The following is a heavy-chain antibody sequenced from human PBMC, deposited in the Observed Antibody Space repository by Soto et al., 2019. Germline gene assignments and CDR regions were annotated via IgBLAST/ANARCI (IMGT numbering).Heavy chain of an antibody. CDR3: AKDVASVTIFGVALRRPDH. V-gene: IGHV3-30*18. J-gene: IGHJ4*02. CDR1: GFSFSSFG. D-gene: IGHD3-3*01. CDR2: MSYHGINK. Sequence: GGSLRLSCAASGFSFSSFGMHWVRQAPGKGPEWVAFMSYHGINKYYGDSVRGRFTISRDNSNNTLFLQMNSLRAEDTAVYYCAKDVASVTIFGVALRRPDHWGQGRLATVSS.